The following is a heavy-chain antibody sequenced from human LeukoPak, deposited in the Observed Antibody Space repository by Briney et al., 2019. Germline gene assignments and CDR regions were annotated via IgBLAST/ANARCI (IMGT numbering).Heavy chain of an antibody. CDR1: GFTSSSYW. Sequence: YPGGSLRLSCAASGFTSSSYWMSWVRQAPGKGLEWVAVISYDGSNKYYADSVKGRFTISRDNSKNTLYLQMNSLRAEDTAVYYCARDERFLEWLPGKNGMDVWGQGTTVTVSS. D-gene: IGHD3-3*01. CDR3: ARDERFLEWLPGKNGMDV. CDR2: ISYDGSNK. J-gene: IGHJ6*02. V-gene: IGHV3-30*03.